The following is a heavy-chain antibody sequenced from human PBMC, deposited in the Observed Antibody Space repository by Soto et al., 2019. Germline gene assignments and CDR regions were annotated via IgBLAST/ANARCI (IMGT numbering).Heavy chain of an antibody. J-gene: IGHJ6*02. Sequence: SETLSLTCTVSGGSISSYYWSWIRQPPGRGREWIGYIYYSGSTNYNPSLKSRVTISVDTSKNQFSLKLSSVTAADTAVYYCARARPYYYGSGSYGGMDVWGQGTTFTVSS. D-gene: IGHD3-10*01. CDR2: IYYSGST. CDR3: ARARPYYYGSGSYGGMDV. CDR1: GGSISSYY. V-gene: IGHV4-59*01.